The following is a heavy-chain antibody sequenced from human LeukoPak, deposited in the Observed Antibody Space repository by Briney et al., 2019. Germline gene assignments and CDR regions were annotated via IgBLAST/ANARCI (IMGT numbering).Heavy chain of an antibody. CDR2: IKQDGSER. CDR3: ARPRESGWSNTWDY. Sequence: GGSLRLSCAASGFTFSSYWMSWVRQAPGKGLEWVANIKQDGSERYYVDSVKGRFTISRDNAKNSLYLQMNSLRAEDTAVYYCARPRESGWSNTWDYWGQGTLVTVSS. D-gene: IGHD6-13*01. J-gene: IGHJ4*02. V-gene: IGHV3-7*01. CDR1: GFTFSSYW.